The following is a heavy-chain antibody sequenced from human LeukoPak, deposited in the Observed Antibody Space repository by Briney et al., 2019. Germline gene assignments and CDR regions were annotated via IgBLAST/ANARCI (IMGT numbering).Heavy chain of an antibody. J-gene: IGHJ4*02. V-gene: IGHV3-33*06. Sequence: PGGSLRLSCVASGFTFSSNGMHWVRQAPGKGLEWVAVIWYDGSNKYYADSVKGRFTISRDNSKNTLYLQMNSLSAEDTAVYYCAKDTSITMVRVTTPYWGQGTLVTVSS. D-gene: IGHD3-10*01. CDR1: GFTFSSNG. CDR2: IWYDGSNK. CDR3: AKDTSITMVRVTTPY.